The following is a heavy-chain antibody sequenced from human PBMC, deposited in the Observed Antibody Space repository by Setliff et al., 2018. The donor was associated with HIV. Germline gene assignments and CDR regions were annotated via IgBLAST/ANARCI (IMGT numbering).Heavy chain of an antibody. Sequence: SETLSLTCTVSGGSFNSYYWSWIRQSPGEGLEWIGYIFYTESTNYTPSIKSTNYNPSLKSRVTVSLDTSRNQFSLKLTSVTAADTAIYYCARGVNFDYWGQGTQVTVSS. V-gene: IGHV4-59*01. J-gene: IGHJ4*02. D-gene: IGHD3-3*01. CDR3: ARGVNFDY. CDR2: IFYTESTNYTPSIKST. CDR1: GGSFNSYY.